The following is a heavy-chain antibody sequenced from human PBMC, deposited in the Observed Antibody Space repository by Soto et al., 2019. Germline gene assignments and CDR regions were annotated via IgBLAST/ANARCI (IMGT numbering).Heavy chain of an antibody. V-gene: IGHV3-21*06. CDR1: GFTFSYYA. D-gene: IGHD3-22*01. Sequence: GGSLRLSCAAPGFTFSYYALHWVRRAPGKGLEWVSSISGIRDYIRYADSVEGRFTISRDNAKTSLYLQMNSLTAEDTAVYYCAREGVHNYNEYYFDYWGQGTLVTVSS. CDR3: AREGVHNYNEYYFDY. J-gene: IGHJ4*02. CDR2: ISGIRDYI.